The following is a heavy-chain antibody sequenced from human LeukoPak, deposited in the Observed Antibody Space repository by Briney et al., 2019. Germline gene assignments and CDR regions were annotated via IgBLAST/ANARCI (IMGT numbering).Heavy chain of an antibody. Sequence: GGSLRLSCAASGFTFSSYGMHWVRQAPGKGLEWVAVISYDGSNKYYADSVKGRFTISRDNSKNTLYLQMNSLRAEDTAVYYCAKDLGNYYYMDVWGKGTTVTVSS. CDR2: ISYDGSNK. J-gene: IGHJ6*03. CDR3: AKDLGNYYYMDV. V-gene: IGHV3-30*18. CDR1: GFTFSSYG.